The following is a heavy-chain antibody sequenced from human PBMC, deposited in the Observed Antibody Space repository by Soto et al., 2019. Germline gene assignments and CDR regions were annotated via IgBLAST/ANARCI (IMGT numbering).Heavy chain of an antibody. D-gene: IGHD3-22*01. CDR1: GYGISTSSY. CDR2: INHRGNS. CDR3: TREWGPSYYYDSSGFNPAS. J-gene: IGHJ5*02. V-gene: IGHV4-38-2*02. Sequence: PSETLSLTCVVSGYGISTSSYWGWVRQAPGKGLEWIGAINHRGNSYYNSSLKSRVTMSVDTSRNQFSLSLTSVTAADTAIYYCTREWGPSYYYDSSGFNPASWGQGTLVTVSS.